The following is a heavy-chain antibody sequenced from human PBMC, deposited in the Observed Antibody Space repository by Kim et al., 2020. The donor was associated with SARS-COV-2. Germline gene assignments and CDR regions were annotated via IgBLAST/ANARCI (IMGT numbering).Heavy chain of an antibody. Sequence: SRTLSLTCAISGDSVSSNSAAWNWIRQSPSRGIEWLGRTYYRSKWYNDYAVSVKSRITINPDTSKNQFSLQLNSVTPEDTAVYYCASVQLVEHYYGMDVWGQGTTVSVSS. CDR3: ASVQLVEHYYGMDV. D-gene: IGHD6-13*01. CDR2: TYYRSKWYN. J-gene: IGHJ6*02. CDR1: GDSVSSNSAA. V-gene: IGHV6-1*01.